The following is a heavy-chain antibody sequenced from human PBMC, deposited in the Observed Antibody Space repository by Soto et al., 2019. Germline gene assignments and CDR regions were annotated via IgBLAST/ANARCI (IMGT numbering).Heavy chain of an antibody. D-gene: IGHD4-17*01. CDR2: IYYSGST. J-gene: IGHJ6*03. CDR3: ARGCGTVTAGSWNYYYYMDV. CDR1: GGSVCSGSYD. V-gene: IGHV4-61*01. Sequence: SETLSLTCTVSGGSVCSGSYDGSWIQQPPGKGLEWIGDIYYSGSTNYNPSLKSRVTISVDTSKNQFSLKLSSVTAADTAVYYCARGCGTVTAGSWNYYYYMDVWGKGTTVTVSS.